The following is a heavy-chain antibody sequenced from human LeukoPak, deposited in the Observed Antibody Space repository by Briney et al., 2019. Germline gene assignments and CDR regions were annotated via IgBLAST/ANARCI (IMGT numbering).Heavy chain of an antibody. CDR3: ARLGDTAMASYFDY. V-gene: IGHV4-38-2*01. CDR2: MYHSGST. J-gene: IGHJ4*02. CDR1: GYSISSGYY. Sequence: PSETLSLTCAVSGYSISSGYYWGWIRQPPGKGLEWIGSMYHSGSTYYNPSLRSRVTISVDTSKKQFSLKLSSVTAADTAVYYCARLGDTAMASYFDYWGQGTLVTVSS. D-gene: IGHD5-18*01.